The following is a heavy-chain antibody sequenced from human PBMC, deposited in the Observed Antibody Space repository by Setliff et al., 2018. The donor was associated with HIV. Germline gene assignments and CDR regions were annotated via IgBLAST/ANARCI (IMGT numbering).Heavy chain of an antibody. CDR2: IYYSGST. V-gene: IGHV4-39*07. CDR1: GLSMSTTSYY. J-gene: IGHJ4*02. D-gene: IGHD3-10*01. Sequence: SETLSLTCAVSGLSMSTTSYYWGWIRQPPGKGLEWIGSIYYSGSTYYNPSLKSRVTISLDTSKNKFSLKLTSVTAADTAVYYCARGGYGSGNAYYFADWGQGTLVTVSS. CDR3: ARGGYGSGNAYYFAD.